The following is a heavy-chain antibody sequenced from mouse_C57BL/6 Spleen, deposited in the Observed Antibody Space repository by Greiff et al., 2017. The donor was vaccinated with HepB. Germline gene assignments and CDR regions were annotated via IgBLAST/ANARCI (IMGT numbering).Heavy chain of an antibody. J-gene: IGHJ4*01. CDR2: IDPETGGT. D-gene: IGHD1-1*01. CDR1: GYTFTDYE. Sequence: VQLQQSGAELVRPGASVTLSCKASGYTFTDYEMHWVKQTPVHGLEWIGAIDPETGGTAYNQKFKGKAILTADKSSSTAYMELRSLTSEDSAVYYCTKTGGVITTVVDTGAMDYWGQGTSVTVSS. CDR3: TKTGGVITTVVDTGAMDY. V-gene: IGHV1-15*01.